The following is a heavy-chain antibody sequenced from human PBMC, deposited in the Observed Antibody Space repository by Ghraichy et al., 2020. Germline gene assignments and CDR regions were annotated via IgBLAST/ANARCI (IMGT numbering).Heavy chain of an antibody. Sequence: SETLSLTCTVSGGSISNYYWNWIRQPPGKGLEWIGYIYYSGSTFYNPSLKSRVTISVDTSKNQFSLRLTSVTAADTAVYYCARESRSGGYSVDYWGQGTLVTVSS. CDR2: IYYSGST. J-gene: IGHJ4*02. D-gene: IGHD1-26*01. CDR1: GGSISNYY. CDR3: ARESRSGGYSVDY. V-gene: IGHV4-59*01.